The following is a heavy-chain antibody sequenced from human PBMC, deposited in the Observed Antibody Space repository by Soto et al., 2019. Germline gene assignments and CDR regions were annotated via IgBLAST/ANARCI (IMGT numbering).Heavy chain of an antibody. CDR3: ALFPGSERAGRNWFDP. CDR2: IYYSGST. CDR1: GGSISSGGYY. Sequence: QVQLQESGPGLVKPSQTLSLTCTVSGGSISSGGYYLSWIRQHPGKGLAWIGYIYYSGSTYYTLTLQSRVTIAVNTSQNQFSLKLSSVTAADTAVYYCALFPGSERAGRNWFDPSGQGTLVTVSS. J-gene: IGHJ5*02. D-gene: IGHD3-10*01. V-gene: IGHV4-31*03.